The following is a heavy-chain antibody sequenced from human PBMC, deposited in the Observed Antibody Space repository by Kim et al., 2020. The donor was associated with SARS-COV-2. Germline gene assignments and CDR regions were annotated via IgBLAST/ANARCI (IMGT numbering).Heavy chain of an antibody. Sequence: LSLTCAASGVAFRNYAMSWVRQAPGKGLEWVSGISDSADRIYYADSVKGRFTISRDNSKSTLYLQMNSLRAEDTAVYYCAKESSGSSGYFDYWGQGTLVTVSS. D-gene: IGHD6-6*01. J-gene: IGHJ4*02. CDR1: GVAFRNYA. CDR2: ISDSADRI. V-gene: IGHV3-23*01. CDR3: AKESSGSSGYFDY.